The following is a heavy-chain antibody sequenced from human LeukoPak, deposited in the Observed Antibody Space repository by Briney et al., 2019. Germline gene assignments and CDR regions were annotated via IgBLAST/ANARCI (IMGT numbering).Heavy chain of an antibody. J-gene: IGHJ3*02. D-gene: IGHD3-16*01. CDR1: GYTLTELS. Sequence: ASVKVSCKVSGYTLTELSMHWVRQAPGQGLEWMGIINPSGGSTSYAQKFQGRVTMTRDTSTSTVYMELSSLRSEDTAVYYCASTFSANAFDIWGQGTMVTVSS. CDR2: INPSGGST. CDR3: ASTFSANAFDI. V-gene: IGHV1-46*01.